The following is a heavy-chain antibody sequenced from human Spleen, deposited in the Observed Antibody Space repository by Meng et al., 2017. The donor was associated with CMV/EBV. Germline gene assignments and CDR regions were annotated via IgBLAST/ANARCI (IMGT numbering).Heavy chain of an antibody. D-gene: IGHD6-13*01. CDR1: GFTFSSYV. Sequence: GGSLRLSCVASGFTFSSYVMHWVRQAPGKGLEWVALISYDGSNKYSADSVRGRLTVSRDNSKNTLYLQMSSLRAEDTAVYYCARGGGIEARLDFDHWGQGTLVTVSS. CDR3: ARGGGIEARLDFDH. V-gene: IGHV3-30-3*01. J-gene: IGHJ4*02. CDR2: ISYDGSNK.